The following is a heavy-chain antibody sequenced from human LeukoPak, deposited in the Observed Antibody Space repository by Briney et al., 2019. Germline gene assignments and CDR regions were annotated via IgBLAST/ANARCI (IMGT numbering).Heavy chain of an antibody. Sequence: ASVKVSCKASGHTFTGYYMHWVRQAPGQGLEWMGWINPNSGGTNYAQKFQGRVTMTRDTSISTAYMELSRLRSDDTAVYYCAREMATTPFAFDYWGQGTLVTVSS. CDR1: GHTFTGYY. CDR2: INPNSGGT. V-gene: IGHV1-2*02. J-gene: IGHJ4*02. CDR3: AREMATTPFAFDY. D-gene: IGHD5-24*01.